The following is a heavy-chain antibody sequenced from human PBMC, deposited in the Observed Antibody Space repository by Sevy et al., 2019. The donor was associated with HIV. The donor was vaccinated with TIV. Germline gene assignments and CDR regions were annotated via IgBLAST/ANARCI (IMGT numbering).Heavy chain of an antibody. V-gene: IGHV4-39*01. CDR1: GGSISSSSYY. J-gene: IGHJ2*01. Sequence: SETLSLTCTISGGSISSSSYYWGWIRQPPGKGLEWMGILYSTGATCYNPSLESRVTVSADTSRNRFYLKLDSVSAADTAVYYCATPLPSGWYEGTGGYFDLWGRGTLVTVSS. CDR2: LYSTGAT. D-gene: IGHD6-19*01. CDR3: ATPLPSGWYEGTGGYFDL.